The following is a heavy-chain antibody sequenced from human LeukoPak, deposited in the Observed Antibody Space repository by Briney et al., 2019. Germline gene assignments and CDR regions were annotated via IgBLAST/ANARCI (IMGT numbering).Heavy chain of an antibody. J-gene: IGHJ4*02. CDR2: INHSGST. CDR1: GGPFSGYY. CDR3: ARDVLRYFDWPSYYFDY. V-gene: IGHV4-34*01. Sequence: SETLSLTCAVYGGPFSGYYWSWIRQPPGKGLEWIGEINHSGSTNYNPSLKSRVTISVDTSKNQFSLKLSSVTAADTAVYYCARDVLRYFDWPSYYFDYWGQGTLVTVSS. D-gene: IGHD3-9*01.